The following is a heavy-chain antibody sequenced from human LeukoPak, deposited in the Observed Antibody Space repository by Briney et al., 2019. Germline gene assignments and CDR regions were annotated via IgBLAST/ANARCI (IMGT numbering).Heavy chain of an antibody. CDR3: ARDGSGSKGFDP. CDR1: GGSFSGYY. J-gene: IGHJ5*02. D-gene: IGHD3-10*01. Sequence: SETLSLTCAVYGGSFSGYYWSWIRQPPGKGLEWIGEINHSGSTNYNPSLKSRVTISVGTSKNQFSLKLSSVTAADTAVYYCARDGSGSKGFDPWGQGTLVTVSS. V-gene: IGHV4-34*01. CDR2: INHSGST.